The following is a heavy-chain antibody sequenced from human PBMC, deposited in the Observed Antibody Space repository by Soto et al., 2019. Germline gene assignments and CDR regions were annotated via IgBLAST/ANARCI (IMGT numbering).Heavy chain of an antibody. J-gene: IGHJ5*02. CDR3: EASSTSGNWFDP. V-gene: IGHV1-69*02. CDR2: IIPILGIA. CDR1: GGTFSSYT. D-gene: IGHD2-2*01. Sequence: SVKVSCKASGGTFSSYTISWVRQAPGQGLEWMGRIIPILGIANYAQKFQGRVTITADKSTSTAYMELSSLRSEDTAVYYCEASSTSGNWFDPWGQGTLVTVSS.